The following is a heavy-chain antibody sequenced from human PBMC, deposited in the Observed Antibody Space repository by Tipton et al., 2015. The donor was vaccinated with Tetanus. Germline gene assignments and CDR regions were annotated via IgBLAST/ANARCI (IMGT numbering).Heavy chain of an antibody. Sequence: SLRLSCAASGFTFSGSAMHWVRQASGKGLEWVGRIRSKASNYATAYAASVKGRFTISRDDSKNTAYLQMNSLKTEDTAVYYCVREINGGNSGYDYYFDNWGQGTLVTVSA. D-gene: IGHD5-12*01. CDR3: VREINGGNSGYDYYFDN. V-gene: IGHV3-73*01. CDR1: GFTFSGSA. J-gene: IGHJ4*02. CDR2: IRSKASNYAT.